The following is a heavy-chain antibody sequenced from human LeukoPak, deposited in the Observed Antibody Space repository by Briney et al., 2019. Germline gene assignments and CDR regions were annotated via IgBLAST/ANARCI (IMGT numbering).Heavy chain of an antibody. Sequence: SVKVSCKASGGTFSSYAISWVRQAPGQGLEWMGGIIPIFGTANYAQKFRGRVTITADKSTRAAYMELSSLRSEDTAVYYCATLSPNCSGGSCYYYYFYMDVWGKGTTVTVSS. CDR1: GGTFSSYA. J-gene: IGHJ6*03. V-gene: IGHV1-69*06. CDR2: IIPIFGTA. D-gene: IGHD2-15*01. CDR3: ATLSPNCSGGSCYYYYFYMDV.